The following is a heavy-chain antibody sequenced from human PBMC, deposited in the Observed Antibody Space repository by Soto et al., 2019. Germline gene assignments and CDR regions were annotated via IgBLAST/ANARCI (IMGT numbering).Heavy chain of an antibody. Sequence: GESLKISCKDYGYSFTNNWIAWVRQMPGKGLEWMGIIYPGDSDTRYSPSFQGQVTISADKSISTAYLQWSSLKASDTAMYYCARLRIYWGLKQPAPFDYWGQGTLVTVSS. CDR3: ARLRIYWGLKQPAPFDY. CDR2: IYPGDSDT. V-gene: IGHV5-51*01. CDR1: GYSFTNNW. D-gene: IGHD5-12*01. J-gene: IGHJ4*02.